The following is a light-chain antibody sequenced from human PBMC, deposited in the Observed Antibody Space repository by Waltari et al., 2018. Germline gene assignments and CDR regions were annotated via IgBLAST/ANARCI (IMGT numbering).Light chain of an antibody. CDR2: KAS. CDR3: QQYSSFPFT. J-gene: IGKJ3*01. V-gene: IGKV1-5*03. Sequence: DIQMTQSPSTLSAFVGDRVTITCRASQSISSWLAWYQQKPGKAPNLRIYKASSLETGVPSRFSGSGSGTDFTLTISSLQPDDFATYYCQQYSSFPFTFGPGTKVDIK. CDR1: QSISSW.